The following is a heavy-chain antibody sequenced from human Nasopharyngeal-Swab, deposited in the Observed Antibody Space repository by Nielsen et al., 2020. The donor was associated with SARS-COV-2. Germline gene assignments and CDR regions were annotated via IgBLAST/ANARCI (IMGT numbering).Heavy chain of an antibody. CDR2: INHSGST. V-gene: IGHV4-34*01. J-gene: IGHJ4*02. CDR1: GGSFNGYY. Sequence: SETLSLTCAVYGGSFNGYYWSWIRQPPGKGLEWIGEINHSGSTNYNPSLKSRVTISVDTSKNQFSLKLSSVTAADTAVYYCARGRRGVWVDYWGQGTLVTVSS. CDR3: ARGRRGVWVDY. D-gene: IGHD1-14*01.